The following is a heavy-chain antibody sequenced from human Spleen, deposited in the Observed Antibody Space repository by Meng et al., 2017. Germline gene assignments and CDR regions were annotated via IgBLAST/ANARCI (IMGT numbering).Heavy chain of an antibody. J-gene: IGHJ5*02. CDR3: AREAGFHDRSNYYEWFDP. CDR2: MTPYSGKT. CDR1: GYTFTGYY. D-gene: IGHD3-22*01. Sequence: ASVKVSCKASGYTFTGYYMHWVRQATGQGLEWMGWMTPYSGKTGYAQKFQGRVIMARNISTSTAYMELSGLTSEDTGVYFCAREAGFHDRSNYYEWFDPWGQGTLVTVSS. V-gene: IGHV1-8*02.